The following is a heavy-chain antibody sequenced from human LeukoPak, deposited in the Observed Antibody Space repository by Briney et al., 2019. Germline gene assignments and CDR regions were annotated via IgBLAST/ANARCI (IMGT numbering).Heavy chain of an antibody. CDR2: ISGSGGST. CDR3: ANSPVIVATIVRVY. J-gene: IGHJ4*02. CDR1: GFTFISYG. V-gene: IGHV3-23*01. D-gene: IGHD5-12*01. Sequence: GMSLRLSCAASGFTFISYGMHWVRQAPGKGLEWVSAISGSGGSTYYADSVKGRFTISRDNSKNTLYLQMNSLRAEDTAVYYCANSPVIVATIVRVYWGQGTLVTVSS.